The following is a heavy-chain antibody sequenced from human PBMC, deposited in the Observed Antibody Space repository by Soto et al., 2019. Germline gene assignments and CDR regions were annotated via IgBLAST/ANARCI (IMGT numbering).Heavy chain of an antibody. D-gene: IGHD5-18*01. CDR2: ISGSGGST. CDR1: GFTFSSYA. Sequence: EVQLLESGGGLVQPGGSLRLSCAASGFTFSSYAMSWVRQDPGKGLEWVSAISGSGGSTYYADSVKGRFTISRDNSKNTLYLQMNSLRAEDTAGYYGAKETRYSYGQLDYWGQGTLVTVSS. J-gene: IGHJ4*02. CDR3: AKETRYSYGQLDY. V-gene: IGHV3-23*01.